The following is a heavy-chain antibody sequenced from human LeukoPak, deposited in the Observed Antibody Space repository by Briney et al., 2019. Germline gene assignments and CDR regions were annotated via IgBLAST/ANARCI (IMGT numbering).Heavy chain of an antibody. Sequence: SETLSLTCTVSGGSISSYYWSWIRQHPGKGLEWIGYIYYSGSTNYNPSLKSRVTISVDTSKNQFSLKLSSVTAADTAVYYCARAHDYGGNFDYWGQGTLVTVSS. CDR1: GGSISSYY. CDR2: IYYSGST. D-gene: IGHD4-23*01. CDR3: ARAHDYGGNFDY. J-gene: IGHJ4*02. V-gene: IGHV4-59*08.